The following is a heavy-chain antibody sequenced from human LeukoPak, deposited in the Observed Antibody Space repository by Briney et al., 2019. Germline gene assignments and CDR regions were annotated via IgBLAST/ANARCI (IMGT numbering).Heavy chain of an antibody. CDR2: IYYSGNT. CDR1: GDSIGSSGFY. V-gene: IGHV4-39*01. CDR3: ARLSGLRSPLGV. J-gene: IGHJ6*04. D-gene: IGHD3-3*01. Sequence: PSETLSLTCTVSGDSIGSSGFYWGWIRQPPGKGLEWIGSIYYSGNTYYNPSLKSRVTIFVDTSKNQFSLKLSSVTAADMAVYYCARLSGLRSPLGVWGKGTTVTVSS.